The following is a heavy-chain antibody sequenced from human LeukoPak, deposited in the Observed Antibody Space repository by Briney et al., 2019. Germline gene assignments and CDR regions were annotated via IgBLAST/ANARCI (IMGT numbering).Heavy chain of an antibody. CDR1: GGSISSGGYY. Sequence: EPSETLSLTCTVSGGSISSGGYYWSWIRQHPGKGLEWIGYIYCSGSTYYNPSLKSRVTISVDTSKNQFSLKLSSVTAADTAVYYCARGASGSYHYFDYWGQGTLVTVSS. CDR3: ARGASGSYHYFDY. D-gene: IGHD1-26*01. CDR2: IYCSGST. V-gene: IGHV4-31*03. J-gene: IGHJ4*02.